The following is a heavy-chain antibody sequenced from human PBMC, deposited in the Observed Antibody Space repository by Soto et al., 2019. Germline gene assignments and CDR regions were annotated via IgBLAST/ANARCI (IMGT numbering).Heavy chain of an antibody. Sequence: LRLSCAASGFTFSSYAMHWVRQAPGKGLEWVAVISYDGSNKYYADSVKGRFTISRDNSKNTLYLQMNSLRAEDTAVYYCAGAYSSGWHYWGQGTLVTVSS. CDR2: ISYDGSNK. CDR1: GFTFSSYA. V-gene: IGHV3-30-3*01. CDR3: AGAYSSGWHY. D-gene: IGHD6-19*01. J-gene: IGHJ4*02.